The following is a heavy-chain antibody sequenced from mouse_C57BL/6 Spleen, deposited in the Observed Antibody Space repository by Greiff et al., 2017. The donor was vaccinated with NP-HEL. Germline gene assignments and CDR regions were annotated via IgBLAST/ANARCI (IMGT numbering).Heavy chain of an antibody. CDR2: TNPTNGRT. J-gene: IGHJ2*01. D-gene: IGHD1-1*01. Sequence: VQLQQSGAELVKAGASVKMSCKASGYTFTSYWMHWVKQRLGQGLEWFAETNPTNGRTYYKEKFKSKATLPVDKSSSTAYMLLSGPTFEDSAVYYCARIKKIVATYFDYWGQGTTLTVSS. V-gene: IGHV1S81*02. CDR3: ARIKKIVATYFDY. CDR1: GYTFTSYW.